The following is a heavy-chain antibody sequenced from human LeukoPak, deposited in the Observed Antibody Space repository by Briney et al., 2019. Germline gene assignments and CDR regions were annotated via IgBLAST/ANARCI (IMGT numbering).Heavy chain of an antibody. J-gene: IGHJ5*02. Sequence: QPGGSLRLSCAASGFTFSSYVMIWVRQAPEKGLEWVSAISGSGGTTWYADSVKGRFTISRDNSKNTLYLQMNSLRADDTAVYYCAKSPYCSTSHWFDPWGQGTLVTVSS. V-gene: IGHV3-23*01. CDR2: ISGSGGTT. CDR1: GFTFSSYV. D-gene: IGHD2-2*01. CDR3: AKSPYCSTSHWFDP.